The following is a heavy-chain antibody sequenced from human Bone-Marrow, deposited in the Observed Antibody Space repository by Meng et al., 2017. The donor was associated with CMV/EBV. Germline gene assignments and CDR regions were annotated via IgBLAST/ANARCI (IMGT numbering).Heavy chain of an antibody. V-gene: IGHV4-34*01. Sequence: SETLSLTCAAYGGSFSGYYWSWIRQPPGKGLEWIGEINHSGSTNYNPSLKSRVTISVDTSKNQFSLKLSSVTAADTAVYYCASLAAAGTLYNWFDPWGQGTLVTVSS. D-gene: IGHD6-13*01. CDR2: INHSGST. CDR3: ASLAAAGTLYNWFDP. J-gene: IGHJ5*02. CDR1: GGSFSGYY.